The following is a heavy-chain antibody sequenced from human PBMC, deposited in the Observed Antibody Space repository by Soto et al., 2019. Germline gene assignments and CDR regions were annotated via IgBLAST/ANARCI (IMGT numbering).Heavy chain of an antibody. Sequence: GASVKVSCKASGYTFTSYCVSWVRQAPGQGLEWMGWISAYNGNTNYAQKLQGRVTMTTDTSTSTAYMELRSLRSDDTAVYYCARAHYGSGSYSSFXDWGQGTLVTVSS. CDR1: GYTFTSYC. J-gene: IGHJ4*02. CDR3: ARAHYGSGSYSSFXD. D-gene: IGHD3-10*01. CDR2: ISAYNGNT. V-gene: IGHV1-18*01.